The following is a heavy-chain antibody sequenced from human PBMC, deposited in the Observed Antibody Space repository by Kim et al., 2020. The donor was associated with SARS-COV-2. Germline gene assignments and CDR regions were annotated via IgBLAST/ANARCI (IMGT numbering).Heavy chain of an antibody. J-gene: IGHJ5*02. D-gene: IGHD7-27*01. CDR2: ISWNSGSI. Sequence: GGSLRLSCAASGFTFDDYAMHWVRQAPGKGLEWVSGISWNSGSIGYADSVKGRFTISRDNAKNSLYLQMNSLRAEDTALYYCAKAGDAAHLVPAVWFDPWGQGTLVTVSS. V-gene: IGHV3-9*01. CDR1: GFTFDDYA. CDR3: AKAGDAAHLVPAVWFDP.